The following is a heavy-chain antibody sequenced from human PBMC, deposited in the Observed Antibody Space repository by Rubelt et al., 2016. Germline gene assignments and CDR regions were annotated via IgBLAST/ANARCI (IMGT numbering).Heavy chain of an antibody. D-gene: IGHD7-27*01. V-gene: IGHV3-48*02. CDR1: GFTFSSYA. J-gene: IGHJ4*02. CDR3: VRDENWAFDY. Sequence: VLPGGSLRLSCAASGFTFSSYAMNWVRQAPGKGLEWVSYVTGGGDTVYYADSVKGRFTISRDNARKSLFLQMNSLRDEDTAVYFCVRDENWAFDYWGQGALVTVSS. CDR2: VTGGGDTV.